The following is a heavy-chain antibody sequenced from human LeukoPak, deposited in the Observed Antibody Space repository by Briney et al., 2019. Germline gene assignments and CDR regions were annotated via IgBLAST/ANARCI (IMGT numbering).Heavy chain of an antibody. J-gene: IGHJ4*02. CDR1: GFTFSTYA. D-gene: IGHD1-26*01. CDR2: ISGSGVNT. Sequence: GGSLRLSCAASGFTFSTYAMYWVRQAPGKGLEYVSAISGSGVNTYYANSVKGRFTISRDNSKNTLYLQLGSLRAEDMAVYYCARDPSLGMDWGQGTLVTVSA. CDR3: ARDPSLGMD. V-gene: IGHV3-64*01.